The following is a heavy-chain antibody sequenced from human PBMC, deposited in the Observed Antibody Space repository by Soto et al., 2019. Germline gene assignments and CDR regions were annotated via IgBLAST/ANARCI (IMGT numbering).Heavy chain of an antibody. V-gene: IGHV3-30*18. CDR1: GFTFSSYG. D-gene: IGHD1-1*01. Sequence: QVQLVESGGGVVQPGRSLRLSCAASGFTFSSYGMHWVRQAPGKGLEWVAVISYDGSNKYYADSVKGRFTISRDNSKNTLYLQMNSLRAEDTAEYYCAKGGNWNGGDGMDVWGQGTTVTVSS. J-gene: IGHJ6*02. CDR3: AKGGNWNGGDGMDV. CDR2: ISYDGSNK.